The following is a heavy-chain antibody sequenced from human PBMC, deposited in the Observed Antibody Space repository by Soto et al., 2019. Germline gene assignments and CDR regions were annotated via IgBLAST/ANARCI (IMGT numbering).Heavy chain of an antibody. Sequence: SETLSLTCTVSGGSMSSYYWSWIRQPPGKGLEWIGYIYYSGSTNYNPSLKSRVTMSVDTPKNQFSLKLSSVTAADTAVYYCARAIGIAAAGTSWFDPWGQGTLVTVSS. V-gene: IGHV4-59*01. D-gene: IGHD6-13*01. CDR2: IYYSGST. J-gene: IGHJ5*02. CDR3: ARAIGIAAAGTSWFDP. CDR1: GGSMSSYY.